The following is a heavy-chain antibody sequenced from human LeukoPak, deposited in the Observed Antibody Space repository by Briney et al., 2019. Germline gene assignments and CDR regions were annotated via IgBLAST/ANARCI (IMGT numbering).Heavy chain of an antibody. V-gene: IGHV3-53*01. CDR3: ASGDGYLQPY. CDR1: GFSVSGKF. D-gene: IGHD2-21*01. J-gene: IGHJ4*02. CDR2: IHYDGKI. Sequence: GGSLRLSCAASGFSVSGKFMSGVRQAPGKGLEWVSIIHYDGKIRYAGSVGGRFTIYRDDSENTLFLQMNSLRVDDTAVYFCASGDGYLQPYWGQGTLVTVSS.